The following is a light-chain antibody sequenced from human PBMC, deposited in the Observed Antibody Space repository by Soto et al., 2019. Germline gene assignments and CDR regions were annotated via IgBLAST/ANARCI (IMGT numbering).Light chain of an antibody. J-gene: IGLJ1*01. CDR1: SSDVGAYSY. CDR2: EVI. CDR3: SSFTSSNTGV. V-gene: IGLV2-14*01. Sequence: QSALAQPASVSGSPGQSITISCTGTSSDVGAYSYVSWYQQQPGKAPKLMIYEVINRPSGVSNRFSGSKSGNTASLAISGLRAEDEAYYYCSSFTSSNTGVFGTGTKATVL.